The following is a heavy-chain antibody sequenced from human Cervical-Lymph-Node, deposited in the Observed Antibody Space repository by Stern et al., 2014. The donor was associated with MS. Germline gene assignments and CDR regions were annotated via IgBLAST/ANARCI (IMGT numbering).Heavy chain of an antibody. D-gene: IGHD3-3*01. CDR3: ARDMSDFWSDYGHNWFDP. Sequence: QVQLVQSGSELKKPGASVTVSCKASGYTFTKYLIHWVRQAPGQGLEWKGWINSNPGAPMSARAFAGRFVFSLNTSVNTAYLQIRRLKTEDTAVYYCARDMSDFWSDYGHNWFDPWGQGTLVTVSS. CDR1: GYTFTKYL. J-gene: IGHJ5*02. V-gene: IGHV7-4-1*01. CDR2: INSNPGAP.